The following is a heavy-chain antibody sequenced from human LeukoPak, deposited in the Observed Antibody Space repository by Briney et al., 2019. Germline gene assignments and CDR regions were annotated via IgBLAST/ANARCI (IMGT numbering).Heavy chain of an antibody. CDR2: IKQDGSEK. Sequence: PGGSLRLSCAASGFTFSSYWMSWVRQAPGKGLEWVANIKQDGSEKYYVDSVKGRFTISRDNAKNSLYLQMNSLRAEDTAVYYCARQGYGDFWSGYPRNWFDPWGQGTLVTVSS. CDR3: ARQGYGDFWSGYPRNWFDP. D-gene: IGHD3-3*01. CDR1: GFTFSSYW. J-gene: IGHJ5*02. V-gene: IGHV3-7*01.